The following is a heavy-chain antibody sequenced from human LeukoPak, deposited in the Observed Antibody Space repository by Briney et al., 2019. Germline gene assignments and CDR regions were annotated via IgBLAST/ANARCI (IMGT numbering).Heavy chain of an antibody. CDR3: ARVSSSSWRTFDY. J-gene: IGHJ4*02. CDR1: GFTVSSKY. V-gene: IGHV3-66*02. Sequence: GGSLRLSCAASGFTVSSKYMSCVRQSPGKGLEWVSVIYSGGSTYYADSVKGRFTISRDNSKNTLYLQMNSLRAEDTAVYYCARVSSSSWRTFDYWGQGTLVTVSS. CDR2: IYSGGST. D-gene: IGHD6-13*01.